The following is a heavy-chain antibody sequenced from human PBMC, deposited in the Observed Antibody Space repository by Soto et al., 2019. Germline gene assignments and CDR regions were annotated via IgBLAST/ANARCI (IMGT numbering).Heavy chain of an antibody. Sequence: QLQLQESGPGLVKPSETLSLTCPVSGGSISGYYWSWIRQPPGKGLEWIAFIHYTGSSNSNPSLKSRVTIAVDTSKNQLSLKLNSVTAADTAVYYGARHSNEYRKSLDNGGHGTLVTVSS. CDR2: IHYTGSS. CDR3: ARHSNEYRKSLDN. J-gene: IGHJ4*01. V-gene: IGHV4-59*08. D-gene: IGHD4-4*01. CDR1: GGSISGYY.